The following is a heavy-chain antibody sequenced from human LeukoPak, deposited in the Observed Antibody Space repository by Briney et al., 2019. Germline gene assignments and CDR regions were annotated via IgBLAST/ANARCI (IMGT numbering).Heavy chain of an antibody. V-gene: IGHV1-2*06. Sequence: ASVKVSCKASGYTFTGYYMHWVRQAPGQGLEWMGRINPNSGGTNYAQKFQGRVTMTRDTSISTAYMELSRLRSDDTAVYYCARVPSSGKGAFDIRGQGTMVTVSS. CDR2: INPNSGGT. D-gene: IGHD3-10*01. CDR3: ARVPSSGKGAFDI. J-gene: IGHJ3*02. CDR1: GYTFTGYY.